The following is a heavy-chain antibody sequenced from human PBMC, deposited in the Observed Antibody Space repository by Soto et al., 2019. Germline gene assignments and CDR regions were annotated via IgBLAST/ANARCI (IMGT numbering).Heavy chain of an antibody. CDR2: IYYSGST. Sequence: SETLSLTCTVSGGSISSGGYYWSWIRQHPGKGLEWIGYIYYSGSTYYNPSLKSRVTISVDTSKNQFSLKLSSVTAADTAVYYCASALTVPWRNTAMVPYGYFDYWGQGTLVTVSS. CDR1: GGSISSGGYY. CDR3: ASALTVPWRNTAMVPYGYFDY. D-gene: IGHD5-18*01. V-gene: IGHV4-31*03. J-gene: IGHJ4*02.